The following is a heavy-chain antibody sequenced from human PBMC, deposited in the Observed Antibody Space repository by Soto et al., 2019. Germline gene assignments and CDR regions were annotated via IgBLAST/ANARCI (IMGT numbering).Heavy chain of an antibody. V-gene: IGHV1-58*02. D-gene: IGHD3-9*01. CDR1: GFTFTSSA. CDR3: AAVWDYDILTGHFPFDI. Sequence: SVKVSCKASGFTFTSSAMQWVRQARGQRLEWIGWIVVGSGNTNYAQKFQERVTITRDMSTSTAYMELSSLRSEDTAVYYCAAVWDYDILTGHFPFDIWGQGTMVTVSS. J-gene: IGHJ3*02. CDR2: IVVGSGNT.